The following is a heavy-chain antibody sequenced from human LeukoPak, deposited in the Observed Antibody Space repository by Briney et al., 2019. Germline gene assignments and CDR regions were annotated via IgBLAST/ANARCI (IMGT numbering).Heavy chain of an antibody. J-gene: IGHJ5*02. Sequence: PSETLSLTCTVSGGSISSGDYYWSWIRQPPGKGLEWIGYIYYSGSTYYNPSLKSRVTISVDTSKNQFSLKLSSVTAADTAVYYCARVHSRLLELRWFDPWGQGTLVTVSS. CDR3: ARVHSRLLELRWFDP. CDR1: GGSISSGDYY. CDR2: IYYSGST. V-gene: IGHV4-30-4*01. D-gene: IGHD3-10*01.